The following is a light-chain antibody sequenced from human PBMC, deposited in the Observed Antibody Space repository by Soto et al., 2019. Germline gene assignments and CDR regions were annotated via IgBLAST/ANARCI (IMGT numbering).Light chain of an antibody. CDR3: QQYGSSRWT. CDR1: QSVSSY. V-gene: IGKV3-11*01. CDR2: DAS. J-gene: IGKJ1*01. Sequence: EIVFTQSPSTLLLSTRERATLSRRASQSVSSYLAWYQQKPGQTPRLLIYDASNRATGIPARFSGSGSGTDFTLTISRLEPEDFAVYYCQQYGSSRWTFGQGTKV.